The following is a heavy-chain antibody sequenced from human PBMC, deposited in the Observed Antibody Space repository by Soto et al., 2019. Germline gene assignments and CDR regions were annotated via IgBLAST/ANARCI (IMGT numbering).Heavy chain of an antibody. V-gene: IGHV4-39*01. CDR2: IFYSGST. Sequence: QLQLQESGPGLVKPSETLSLTCTVSGGSISSSSYYWGWIRQPPGKGLEWIGSIFYSGSTYYNPSLKSRVTISVDTSKNQFSLKLSSVTAADTAVYYCARRSVLWGYFDYWGQGTLVTVSS. J-gene: IGHJ4*02. CDR3: ARRSVLWGYFDY. CDR1: GGSISSSSYY. D-gene: IGHD2-21*01.